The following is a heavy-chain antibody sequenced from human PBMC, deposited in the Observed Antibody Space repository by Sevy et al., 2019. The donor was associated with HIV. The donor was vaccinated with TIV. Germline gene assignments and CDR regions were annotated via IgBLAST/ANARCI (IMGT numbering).Heavy chain of an antibody. CDR2: IYHSGST. D-gene: IGHD3-10*01. V-gene: IGHV4-38-2*01. CDR3: ALTMVRPVIELGWFAP. Sequence: SETLSLTCAVSGYSISSGYYWGWIRQPPGKGLEWIGSIYHSGSTYYNPSLKSRVTISVDTSKNQFSLKLSSVSAADTAVYYCALTMVRPVIELGWFAPWGQGTLVTVSS. CDR1: GYSISSGYY. J-gene: IGHJ5*02.